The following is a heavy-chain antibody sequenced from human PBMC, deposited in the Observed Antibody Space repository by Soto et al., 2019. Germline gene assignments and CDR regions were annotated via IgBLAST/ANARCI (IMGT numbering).Heavy chain of an antibody. J-gene: IGHJ4*02. V-gene: IGHV5-10-1*01. CDR3: ARQIYDSDTGPNFQYYFDS. Sequence: WESLKISCKGSGYSFAGCWITWVRQKPGKGLEWLGRIDPGDAQTYYSPSFLGHVTISVTKSITTVFLQWSSLRASDTAMYYCARQIYDSDTGPNFQYYFDSWGQGTPVTVSS. CDR1: GYSFAGCW. D-gene: IGHD3-22*01. CDR2: IDPGDAQT.